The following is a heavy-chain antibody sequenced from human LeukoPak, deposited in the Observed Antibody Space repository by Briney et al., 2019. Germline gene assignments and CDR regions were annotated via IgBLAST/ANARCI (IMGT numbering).Heavy chain of an antibody. CDR3: ARGDCSSTSCYAFDI. V-gene: IGHV1-46*01. J-gene: IGHJ3*02. Sequence: ASVKVSCKASGYTFTSYYMHWVRQAPGQGLEWMGIINPSGGSTSYAQKFQGRVTMTGDTSTSTVYMELSSLRSEDTAVYYCARGDCSSTSCYAFDIWGQGTMVTVSS. D-gene: IGHD2-2*01. CDR1: GYTFTSYY. CDR2: INPSGGST.